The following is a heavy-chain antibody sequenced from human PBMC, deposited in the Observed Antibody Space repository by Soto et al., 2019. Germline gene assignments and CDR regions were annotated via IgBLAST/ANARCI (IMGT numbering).Heavy chain of an antibody. CDR2: MNPNSGNT. V-gene: IGHV1-8*01. D-gene: IGHD3-16*02. CDR3: ARGFYDFIWGSHRQYNWFDL. J-gene: IGHJ5*02. CDR1: GYTFTSYD. Sequence: ASVKVSCKASGYTFTSYDINWVRQATGQGLEWMGWMNPNSGNTGYAQKFQGRVTMTRNTSISTAYMELSSLRSEDTAVYYCARGFYDFIWGSHRQYNWFDLRGQGTLVTVSS.